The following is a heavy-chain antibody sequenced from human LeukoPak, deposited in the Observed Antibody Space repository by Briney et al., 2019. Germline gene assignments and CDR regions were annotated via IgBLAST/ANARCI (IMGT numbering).Heavy chain of an antibody. V-gene: IGHV3-20*04. CDR1: GFVFDDYG. CDR3: ARSLASGGGSAFGL. CDR2: VNWNGANP. J-gene: IGHJ3*01. Sequence: PGGSLRLSCVASGFVFDDYGMSWVRHVPGKGLEWVSGVNWNGANPTYADSVKGRFTISRENAKNSIYLQMNSLRPEDTAIYYCARSLASGGGSAFGLWGHGTKVIVSS. D-gene: IGHD2-15*01.